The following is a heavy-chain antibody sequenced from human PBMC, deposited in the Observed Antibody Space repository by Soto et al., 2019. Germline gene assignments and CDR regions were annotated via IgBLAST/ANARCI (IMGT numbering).Heavy chain of an antibody. CDR3: ARRYGEFNSDY. J-gene: IGHJ4*02. D-gene: IGHD3-10*01. CDR2: IFYSGST. CDR1: GGSISSYY. V-gene: IGHV4-59*01. Sequence: ETLSLTCTVSGGSISSYYWSWIRQSPGKGLEWIGYIFYSGSTTYNPSLKSRVTISVDTSKNQFSLKLSSVTAADTAVYYCARRYGEFNSDYWGQGTLVTVSS.